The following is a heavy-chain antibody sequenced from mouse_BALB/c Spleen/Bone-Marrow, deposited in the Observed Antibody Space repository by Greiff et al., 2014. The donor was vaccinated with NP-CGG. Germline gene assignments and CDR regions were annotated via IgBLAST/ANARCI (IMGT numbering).Heavy chain of an antibody. CDR1: GFTSSDYY. CDR2: ISDGGSYT. J-gene: IGHJ4*01. D-gene: IGHD1-2*01. CDR3: ARDRRITTATYAMDY. V-gene: IGHV5-4*02. Sequence: VQLKESGGGLVKPGGSLKLSCAASGFTSSDYYMYWVRQTPEKRLEWVATISDGGSYTYYPDSVKGRFTISRDNAKNNLYLQMSSLKSEDTAMYYCARDRRITTATYAMDYWGQGTSVTVSS.